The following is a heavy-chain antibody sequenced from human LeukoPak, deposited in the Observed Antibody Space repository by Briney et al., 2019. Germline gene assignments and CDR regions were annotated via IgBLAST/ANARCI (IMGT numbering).Heavy chain of an antibody. CDR1: GGSISSSSYY. CDR2: IYFSGST. CDR3: ARGLWFGDENPPYFDY. D-gene: IGHD3-10*01. Sequence: PSETLSLTCTVSGGSISSSSYYWGWIRQPPGKGLEWIGSIYFSGSTYYNPSLKSRVTISVDTSKNQFSLKLSSMTAADTAVYYCARGLWFGDENPPYFDYWGQGTLVTVSS. J-gene: IGHJ4*02. V-gene: IGHV4-39*07.